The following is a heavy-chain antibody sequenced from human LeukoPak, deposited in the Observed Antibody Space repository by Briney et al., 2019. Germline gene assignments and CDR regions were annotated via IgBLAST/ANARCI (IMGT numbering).Heavy chain of an antibody. Sequence: GGSLRLSCAASGLSISNSWMSWFRLAPGKGPEWVANIKQDGSEKYHVDSVKGRFTVSRDNANNLLYLQMNSLRVEDTAVYYCARLQWQPPDYWGQGTLVIVSS. CDR2: IKQDGSEK. V-gene: IGHV3-7*03. CDR3: ARLQWQPPDY. D-gene: IGHD6-19*01. J-gene: IGHJ4*02. CDR1: GLSISNSW.